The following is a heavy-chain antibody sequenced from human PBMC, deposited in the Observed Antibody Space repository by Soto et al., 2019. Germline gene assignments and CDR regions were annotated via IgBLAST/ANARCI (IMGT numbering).Heavy chain of an antibody. J-gene: IGHJ6*02. CDR2: INHSGST. CDR3: AREDERDYYYYGMDV. Sequence: SETLSLTCAVYGGSFSGYYWSWIRQPPGKGLEWIGEINHSGSTNYNPSLKSRVSISVDTSKNQFSLKLSSVTAADTAVYYCAREDERDYYYYGMDVWGQGTTVT. CDR1: GGSFSGYY. V-gene: IGHV4-34*01.